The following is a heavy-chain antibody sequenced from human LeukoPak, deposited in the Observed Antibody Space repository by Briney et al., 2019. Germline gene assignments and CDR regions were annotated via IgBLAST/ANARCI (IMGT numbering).Heavy chain of an antibody. CDR1: GFTFSSYG. V-gene: IGHV3-30*03. D-gene: IGHD3-10*01. J-gene: IGHJ4*02. Sequence: GRSLRLSCTASGFTFSSYGMHWVRQAPGKGLEWVAVILYDGSNKNYLDSVKGRFTISRDNSKNTLYLQMNSLRPEDTAVYYCARGVYGSGSYGADYWGQGTLVTVSS. CDR3: ARGVYGSGSYGADY. CDR2: ILYDGSNK.